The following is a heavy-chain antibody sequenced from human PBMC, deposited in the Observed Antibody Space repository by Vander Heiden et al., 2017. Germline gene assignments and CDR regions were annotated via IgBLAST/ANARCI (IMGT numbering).Heavy chain of an antibody. V-gene: IGHV3-21*01. D-gene: IGHD1-26*01. CDR2: ISSSSSYI. CDR3: ARDRLELLVHDY. J-gene: IGHJ4*02. CDR1: GFTFSSYS. Sequence: EVQLVESGGGLVKPGGSLRLSCAASGFTFSSYSMNWVRQASGKGLEWVSSISSSSSYIYYADSVKGRFTISRDNAKNSLYLQMNSLRAEDTAVYYCARDRLELLVHDYWGQGTLVTVSS.